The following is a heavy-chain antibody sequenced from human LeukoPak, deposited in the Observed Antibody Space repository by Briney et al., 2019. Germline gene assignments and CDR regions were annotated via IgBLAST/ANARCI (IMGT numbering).Heavy chain of an antibody. Sequence: SVKVSCKASGYTFTSYDINWVRQATGQGLEWMGRIIPILGIANYAQKFQGRVTITADKSTSTAYMELSSLRSEDTAVYYCARDRRYYYDSSAYPEVNWFDPWGQGTLVTVSS. V-gene: IGHV1-69*04. CDR2: IIPILGIA. CDR3: ARDRRYYYDSSAYPEVNWFDP. D-gene: IGHD3-22*01. CDR1: GYTFTSYD. J-gene: IGHJ5*02.